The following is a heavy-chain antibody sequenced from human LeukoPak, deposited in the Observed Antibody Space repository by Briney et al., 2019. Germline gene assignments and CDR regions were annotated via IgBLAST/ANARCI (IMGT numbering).Heavy chain of an antibody. J-gene: IGHJ4*02. CDR3: ARGYYCDS. V-gene: IGHV6-1*01. CDR1: GDSVSSNSAA. CDR2: TYYRSKWYN. Sequence: SQTLSLTCALSGDSVSSNSAAWKWIRQSPSRGLEWLGRTYYRSKWYNEYAVSVKSRITIDPDTAKNQFSLQLSSVTPDDTAVYYCARGYYCDSWGQGTLVTVSS.